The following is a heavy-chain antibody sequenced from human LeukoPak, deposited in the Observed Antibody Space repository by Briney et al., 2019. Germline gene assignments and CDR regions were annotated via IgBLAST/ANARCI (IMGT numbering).Heavy chain of an antibody. CDR3: ARDYGGSSPFDY. Sequence: SETLSLTCTVSGYSISSGYYWGWIRQPPGKGLERIGSIYYSGNTHYNPSLKSRVTISIATSKNQFSLNLRSVTAADTAIYYCARDYGGSSPFDYWGQGTLVTVSS. CDR2: IYYSGNT. J-gene: IGHJ4*02. CDR1: GYSISSGYY. V-gene: IGHV4-38-2*02. D-gene: IGHD4-23*01.